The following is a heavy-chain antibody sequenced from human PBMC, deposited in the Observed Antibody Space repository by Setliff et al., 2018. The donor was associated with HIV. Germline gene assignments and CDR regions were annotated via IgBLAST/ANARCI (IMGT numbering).Heavy chain of an antibody. V-gene: IGHV1-3*01. D-gene: IGHD3-3*01. CDR1: GYTFTSYA. CDR2: INAGNGNT. Sequence: ASVKVSCKASGYTFTSYAMHWVRQAPGQRLEWMGWINAGNGNTKYSQKFQGRVTITRDTSASTAYMELSSLRSEDTAVYYCAREIRNYDFWSGYWEDHYFDSWGQGTRVTVS. J-gene: IGHJ4*02. CDR3: AREIRNYDFWSGYWEDHYFDS.